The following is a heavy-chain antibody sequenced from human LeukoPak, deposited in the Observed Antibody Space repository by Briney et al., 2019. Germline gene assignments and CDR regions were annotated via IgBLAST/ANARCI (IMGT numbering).Heavy chain of an antibody. CDR2: MRTSGNN. J-gene: IGHJ4*02. V-gene: IGHV4-4*07. CDR1: DGSMTNYY. D-gene: IGHD3-10*01. Sequence: SETLSLTCTVSDGSMTNYYWSWIRQPAGKGLEWIGRMRTSGNNNYNPSLASRVSMSVDTSKRQLSLKLSSVTAADTAVYYCARLATYYYGSMNYYFFEHWGQGILVTVSS. CDR3: ARLATYYYGSMNYYFFEH.